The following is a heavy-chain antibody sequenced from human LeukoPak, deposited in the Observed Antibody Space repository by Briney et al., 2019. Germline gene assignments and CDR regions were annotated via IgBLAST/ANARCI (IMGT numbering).Heavy chain of an antibody. V-gene: IGHV4-59*01. D-gene: IGHD4-17*01. J-gene: IGHJ5*02. Sequence: SETLSLTCTVSGGSISSYYWSWLRQPPGKGLEWIGYIYYSGSTNYNPSLKSRVTISVDTSKNQFSLKLSSVTAADTAVYYCARGGVDYRDYTFDPWGQGTLVTVSS. CDR2: IYYSGST. CDR3: ARGGVDYRDYTFDP. CDR1: GGSISSYY.